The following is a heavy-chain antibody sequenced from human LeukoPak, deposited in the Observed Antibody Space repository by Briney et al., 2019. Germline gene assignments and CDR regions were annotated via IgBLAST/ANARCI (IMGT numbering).Heavy chain of an antibody. D-gene: IGHD3-22*01. J-gene: IGHJ4*02. CDR2: ISSSSSYT. CDR1: GFTFSDYY. V-gene: IGHV3-11*03. Sequence: GGSLRLSCAPSGFTFSDYYMSWIRQAPGKGLEWVSYISSSSSYTHYAYSVEGRFTISRDNAKNSLYLQMNSLIAEDTAVYYCASGGDLDYYDSSGYYYDYWGQGTLVTVSS. CDR3: ASGGDLDYYDSSGYYYDY.